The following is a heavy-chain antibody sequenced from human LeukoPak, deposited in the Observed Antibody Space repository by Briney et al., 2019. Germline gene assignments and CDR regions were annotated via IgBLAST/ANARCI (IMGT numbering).Heavy chain of an antibody. D-gene: IGHD2-15*01. CDR1: GFTFSSRR. CDR3: ARDSDGYDL. V-gene: IGHV3-7*01. Sequence: GGSLRLSCAASGFTFSSRRMSWVRQAPGKGLEWVANTKQDGSEKYYVDSVKGRFTISRDNAKNSLYLQMNSLRVDDTAVYYCARDSDGYDLWGQGTLVTVSS. CDR2: TKQDGSEK. J-gene: IGHJ4*02.